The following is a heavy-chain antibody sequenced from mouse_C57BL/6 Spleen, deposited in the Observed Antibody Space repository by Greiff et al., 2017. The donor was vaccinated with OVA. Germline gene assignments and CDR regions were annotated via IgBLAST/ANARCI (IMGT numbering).Heavy chain of an antibody. CDR2: IYPRSGNT. Sequence: VKLMESGAELARPGASVKLSCKASGYTFTSYGISWVKQRTGQGLEWIGEIYPRSGNTYYNEKFKGKATLTADKSSSTAYMELRSLTSEDSAVYFCARWDLYSNYVAYWGQGTLVTVSA. CDR3: ARWDLYSNYVAY. CDR1: GYTFTSYG. J-gene: IGHJ3*01. D-gene: IGHD2-5*01. V-gene: IGHV1-81*01.